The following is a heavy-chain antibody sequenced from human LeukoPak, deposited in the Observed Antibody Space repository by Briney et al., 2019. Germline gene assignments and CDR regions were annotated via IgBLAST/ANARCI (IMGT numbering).Heavy chain of an antibody. V-gene: IGHV1-2*04. CDR3: ARDAYSSSWYRSNWFDP. CDR2: INPNSGGT. J-gene: IGHJ5*02. D-gene: IGHD6-13*01. CDR1: GGTFSSYA. Sequence: ASVKVSCKASGGTFSSYAISWVRQAPGQGLEWMGWINPNSGGTNYAQKFQGWVTMTRDTSISTAYMELSRLRSDDTAVYYCARDAYSSSWYRSNWFDPWGQGTLVTVSS.